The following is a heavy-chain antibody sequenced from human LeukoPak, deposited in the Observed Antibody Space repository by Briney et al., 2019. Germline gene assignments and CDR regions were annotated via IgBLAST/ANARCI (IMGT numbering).Heavy chain of an antibody. CDR3: ARTLYPSSSWAGYYFDY. V-gene: IGHV1-2*02. D-gene: IGHD6-13*01. Sequence: GASVKVSCKASGYTFTGYYMHWVRQAPGQGLEWMGWINPNSGGTNYAQKFQGRVTMTRDTSISTAYMELSRLRSDDTAVYYCARTLYPSSSWAGYYFDYWGQGTLVTVSS. J-gene: IGHJ4*02. CDR2: INPNSGGT. CDR1: GYTFTGYY.